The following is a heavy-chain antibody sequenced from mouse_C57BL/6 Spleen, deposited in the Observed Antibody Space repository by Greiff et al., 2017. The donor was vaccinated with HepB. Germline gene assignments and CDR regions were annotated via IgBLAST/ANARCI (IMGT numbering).Heavy chain of an antibody. CDR3: ARAQALYYFDY. CDR1: GYAFSSYW. CDR2: IYPGDGDT. D-gene: IGHD3-2*02. J-gene: IGHJ2*01. Sequence: QVQLKQSGAELVKPGASVKISCKASGYAFSSYWMNWVKQRPGKGLEWIGQIYPGDGDTNYNGKFKGKATLTADKSSSTAYMQLSSLTSEDSAVYFCARAQALYYFDYWGQGTTLTVSS. V-gene: IGHV1-80*01.